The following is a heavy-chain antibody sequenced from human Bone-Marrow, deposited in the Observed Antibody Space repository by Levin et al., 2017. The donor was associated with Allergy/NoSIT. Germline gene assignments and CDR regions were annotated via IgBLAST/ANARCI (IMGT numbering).Heavy chain of an antibody. J-gene: IGHJ6*02. CDR1: GFTFSSYG. D-gene: IGHD1-26*01. CDR3: ARDQVVGAKGTYYYYGMDV. CDR2: IWYDGSNK. V-gene: IGHV3-33*01. Sequence: SGGSLRLSCAASGFTFSSYGMHWVRQAPGKGLEWVAVIWYDGSNKYYADSVKGRFTISRDNSKNTLYLQMNSLRAEDTAVYYCARDQVVGAKGTYYYYGMDVWGQGTTVTVSS.